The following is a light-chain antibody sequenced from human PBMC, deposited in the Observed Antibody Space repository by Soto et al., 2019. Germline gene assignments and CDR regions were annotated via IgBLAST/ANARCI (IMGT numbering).Light chain of an antibody. CDR2: DAS. Sequence: EIVLTQSPAALSFSPGERATLSCRASQSVSKSLAWYQQKPGQAPRLLIYDASSKPIGIPARFTGSGSGTDFTLTISGLEPEDFAVYYCQQRSDWPLTFGGGTTVEIK. CDR1: QSVSKS. CDR3: QQRSDWPLT. V-gene: IGKV3-11*01. J-gene: IGKJ4*01.